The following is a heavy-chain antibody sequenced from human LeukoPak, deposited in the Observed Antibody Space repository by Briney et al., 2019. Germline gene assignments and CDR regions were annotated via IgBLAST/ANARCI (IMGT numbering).Heavy chain of an antibody. CDR2: INHSGST. V-gene: IGHV4-34*01. J-gene: IGHJ6*02. CDR1: GGSFSGYY. Sequence: SETLSLTCAVYGGSFSGYYWSWIRQPPGKGLEWIGEINHSGSTNYNPSLKSRVTISVDTSKNQFSLKLSSVTAADTAAYYCARAPNYGMDVWGQGTTVTVSS. CDR3: ARAPNYGMDV.